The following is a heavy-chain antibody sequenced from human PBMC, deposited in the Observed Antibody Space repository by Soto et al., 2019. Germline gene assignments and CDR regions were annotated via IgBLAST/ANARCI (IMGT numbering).Heavy chain of an antibody. CDR2: ISSSSSYI. CDR3: ARDYITMIAYGMDV. J-gene: IGHJ6*02. CDR1: GFTFSSYS. V-gene: IGHV3-21*01. Sequence: GGSLRLSCAASGFTFSSYSMNWVRQAPGKGLEWVSSISSSSSYIYYADSVKGRFTISRDNAKNSLYPQMNSLRAEDTAVYYCARDYITMIAYGMDVWGQGXTVTVYS. D-gene: IGHD3-22*01.